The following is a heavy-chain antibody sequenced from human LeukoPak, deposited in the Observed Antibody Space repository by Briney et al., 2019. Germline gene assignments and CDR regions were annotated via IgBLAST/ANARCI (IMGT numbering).Heavy chain of an antibody. CDR3: ARRPIYYYGLGTGSRFDP. D-gene: IGHD3-10*01. V-gene: IGHV4-34*01. CDR2: INHSGST. Sequence: SSETLSLTCAVYGGSFSGYYWSWIRQPPGKGLEWIGEINHSGSTNYSPSLKSRVTISVDTSKNQFSLKLSSVTAADTAVYYCARRPIYYYGLGTGSRFDPWGQGTLVTVSS. J-gene: IGHJ5*02. CDR1: GGSFSGYY.